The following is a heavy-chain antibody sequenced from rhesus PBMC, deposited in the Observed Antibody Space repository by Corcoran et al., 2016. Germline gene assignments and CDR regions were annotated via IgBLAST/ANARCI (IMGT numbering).Heavy chain of an antibody. D-gene: IGHD1S39*01. CDR2: IYGSSGNT. CDR3: ARGIVGTPDY. J-gene: IGHJ4*01. CDR1: GGSISSGYD. Sequence: QVQLQESGPGVVKPSETLSLTCAVSGGSISSGYDWSWIRQPPGKGRGWIGYIYGSSGNTNHNPSLKNRVTSSKDASKNQFSLKLSSVTAADTAVYYCARGIVGTPDYWGQGVLVTVSS. V-gene: IGHV4-76*01.